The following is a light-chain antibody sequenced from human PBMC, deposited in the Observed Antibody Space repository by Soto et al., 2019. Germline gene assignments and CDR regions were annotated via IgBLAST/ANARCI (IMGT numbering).Light chain of an antibody. CDR1: SGSVSTSYY. V-gene: IGLV8-61*01. CDR2: STN. CDR3: ALYMGSGISNWV. Sequence: QTVVTQEPSFSVSPGGTVTLTCGLSSGSVSTSYYPSWYQQTPGQAPRTLIYSTNTRSSGVPDRFSGSILGNKAALTITGAQADDESDYYCALYMGSGISNWVFGGGTKLTVL. J-gene: IGLJ3*02.